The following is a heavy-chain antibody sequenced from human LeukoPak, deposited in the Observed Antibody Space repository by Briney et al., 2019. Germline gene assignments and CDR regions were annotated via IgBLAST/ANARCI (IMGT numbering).Heavy chain of an antibody. CDR3: VRDVAVVGLDY. V-gene: IGHV3-74*01. Sequence: PGGPLRLSCTASGFTFSNYWMHWVRQAPGKGLVWVSRINTDGRTTTYADSVKGRFTISRDNAKNTLYVQMNSLRAEDTGVYYCVRDVAVVGLDYWGQGTLVTVSS. J-gene: IGHJ4*02. D-gene: IGHD6-13*01. CDR2: INTDGRTT. CDR1: GFTFSNYW.